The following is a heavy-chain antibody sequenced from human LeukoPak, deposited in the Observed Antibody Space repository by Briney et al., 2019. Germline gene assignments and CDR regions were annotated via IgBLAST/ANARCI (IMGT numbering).Heavy chain of an antibody. CDR2: IRYDGSNK. V-gene: IGHV3-30*02. Sequence: TGGSLRLSCAASGFTFSYYGMHWVRQAPGKGLEWVAFIRYDGSNKYFADSVKGRFTISRDNSKNTLCLQMNSLRAEDTAVYYCAKVDTTMAPSGLMDYYYYYYMDVWGKGTTVTVSS. CDR1: GFTFSYYG. D-gene: IGHD5-18*01. CDR3: AKVDTTMAPSGLMDYYYYYYMDV. J-gene: IGHJ6*03.